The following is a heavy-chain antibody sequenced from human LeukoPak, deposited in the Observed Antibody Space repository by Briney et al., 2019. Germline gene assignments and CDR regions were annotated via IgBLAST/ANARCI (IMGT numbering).Heavy chain of an antibody. J-gene: IGHJ4*02. CDR2: TSHDGSNK. D-gene: IGHD2-15*01. CDR1: GFTFSSYG. V-gene: IGHV3-30*18. Sequence: QPGRSLRLSCAASGFTFSSYGMHWVRQAPGKGLEWVTVTSHDGSNKSYADSVKGRFTISRDNSKNTLYLQMNSLRAEDTAVYYCAKDGGYCSGGSCYDYWGQGTLVTVSS. CDR3: AKDGGYCSGGSCYDY.